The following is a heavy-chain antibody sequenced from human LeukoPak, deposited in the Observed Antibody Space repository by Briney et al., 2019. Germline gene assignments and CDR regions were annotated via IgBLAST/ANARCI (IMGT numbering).Heavy chain of an antibody. CDR2: INHSGST. D-gene: IGHD6-13*01. V-gene: IGHV4-34*01. J-gene: IGHJ5*02. CDR1: GGSFSGYY. CDR3: ARGVAAAGSWFDP. Sequence: PSETLSLTCAVDGGSFSGYYWSWIRQPPGKGLEWIGEINHSGSTNYNPSLKSRVTISVDTSKNQFSLKLSSVTAADTAVYYCARGVAAAGSWFDPWGQGTLVTVSS.